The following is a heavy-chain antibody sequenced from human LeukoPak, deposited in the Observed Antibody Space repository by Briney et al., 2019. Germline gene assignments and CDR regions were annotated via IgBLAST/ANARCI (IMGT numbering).Heavy chain of an antibody. CDR3: ASFYSSSSLVYYYYMDV. Sequence: SVKVSCKASGGTFSSYAISWVRQAPGQGLEWMGGIIPIFGTANYAQKFQGRVTITADESTSTAYMELSSLRSEDTAVYYCASFYSSSSLVYYYYMDVWGKGTTVTVSS. J-gene: IGHJ6*03. V-gene: IGHV1-69*13. CDR2: IIPIFGTA. D-gene: IGHD6-6*01. CDR1: GGTFSSYA.